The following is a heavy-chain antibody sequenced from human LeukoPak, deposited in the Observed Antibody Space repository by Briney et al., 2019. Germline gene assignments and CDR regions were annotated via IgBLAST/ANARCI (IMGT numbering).Heavy chain of an antibody. Sequence: GGSLRLSCAASGFTFSSYSMNWVRQAPGKGLEWVSFISSSRSYIYYADSVKGRFTISRDNAKNSLYLQMNSLRAEDTAVYYCAREDASSWDYWGQGILVTVSS. CDR2: ISSSRSYI. CDR3: AREDASSWDY. V-gene: IGHV3-21*01. D-gene: IGHD6-13*01. J-gene: IGHJ4*02. CDR1: GFTFSSYS.